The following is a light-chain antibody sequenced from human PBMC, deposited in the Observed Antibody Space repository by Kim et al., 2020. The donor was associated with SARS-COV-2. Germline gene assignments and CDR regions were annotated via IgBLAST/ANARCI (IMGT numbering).Light chain of an antibody. CDR1: SNDVGAYDH. CDR3: SSSATSTTWV. Sequence: GQSITISCTGSSNDVGAYDHVSWYQQHPDKVPKLLIFNVNGRPSGVSSRFSGSKSGNTASLTISDLQTEDEADYYCSSSATSTTWVFGGGTKVTVL. CDR2: NVN. V-gene: IGLV2-14*04. J-gene: IGLJ3*02.